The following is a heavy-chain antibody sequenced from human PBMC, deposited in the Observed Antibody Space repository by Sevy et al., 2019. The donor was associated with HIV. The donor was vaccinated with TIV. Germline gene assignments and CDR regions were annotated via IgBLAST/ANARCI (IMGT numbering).Heavy chain of an antibody. D-gene: IGHD3-10*01. Sequence: GGSLRLSCAASGFTFSSYAMHWVRQAPGKGLEWVAVISYDGSNKYYADSVKGRFTISRDNSKNTLYLQMNSLRAEDTAVYYCAIDKGRITMVRGNAFDIWGQGTMVTVSS. CDR1: GFTFSSYA. CDR3: AIDKGRITMVRGNAFDI. J-gene: IGHJ3*02. V-gene: IGHV3-30-3*01. CDR2: ISYDGSNK.